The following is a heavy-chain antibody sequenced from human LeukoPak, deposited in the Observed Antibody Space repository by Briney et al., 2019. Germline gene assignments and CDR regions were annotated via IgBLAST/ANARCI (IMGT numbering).Heavy chain of an antibody. CDR2: IKHDGSEK. CDR3: ATDRGWRTSGYYLYYFEY. Sequence: GGSLRLSCAASGFILTNYFMSWVRQAPGKGLEWVASIKHDGSEKYYVDSVRGRFTISRDNTMNSPYLQMSSLRAEDTAVYYCATDRGWRTSGYYLYYFEYWGQGTLVTYSS. J-gene: IGHJ4*02. CDR1: GFILTNYF. V-gene: IGHV3-7*01. D-gene: IGHD3-3*01.